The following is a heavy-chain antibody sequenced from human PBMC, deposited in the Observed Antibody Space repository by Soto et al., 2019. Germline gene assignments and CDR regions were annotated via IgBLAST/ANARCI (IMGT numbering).Heavy chain of an antibody. CDR2: MNPDSGDT. V-gene: IGHV1-8*01. CDR3: LRHPGGVATQGDAH. D-gene: IGHD2-15*01. J-gene: IGHJ4*02. Sequence: QVQLVQSGAEVKKPEASVKVSCEASGYPFSAFDINWVRQAGGQGLEWMGWMNPDSGDTAFAQRFQDRITMTRSTSTSTADRDRSRLTSDDTAVYCCLRHPGGVATQGDAHWGQGPLGTVSS. CDR1: GYPFSAFD.